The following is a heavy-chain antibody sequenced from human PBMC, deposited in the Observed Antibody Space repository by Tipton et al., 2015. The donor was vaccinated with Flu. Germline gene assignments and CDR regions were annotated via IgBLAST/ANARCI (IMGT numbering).Heavy chain of an antibody. CDR1: GGTFSSYA. CDR2: IIPILGIA. V-gene: IGHV1-69*09. J-gene: IGHJ5*02. D-gene: IGHD3-22*01. CDR3: AQDSSGCSSWFDP. Sequence: QLVQSGAEVKKPGSSVKVSCKASGGTFSSYAISWVRQAPGQGLEWMGRIIPILGIANYAQKFQGRATITADKSTSTAYMELSSLRSEYTAVYYCAQDSSGCSSWFDPWGQGTLVTVSS.